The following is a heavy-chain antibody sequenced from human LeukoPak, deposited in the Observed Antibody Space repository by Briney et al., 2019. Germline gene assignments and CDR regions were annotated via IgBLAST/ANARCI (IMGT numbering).Heavy chain of an antibody. CDR2: TYYRSKWYS. J-gene: IGHJ6*02. V-gene: IGHV6-1*01. Sequence: SQTLSLTCAISGDIASSGRATWNWIRQSPSRGLEWLGRTYYRSKWYSDYAVSVKSRITFNPDTTKNQFSLQLTSVTPEDSAVYYCARDPYYGMDVWGQGTTVTVSS. CDR3: ARDPYYGMDV. CDR1: GDIASSGRAT.